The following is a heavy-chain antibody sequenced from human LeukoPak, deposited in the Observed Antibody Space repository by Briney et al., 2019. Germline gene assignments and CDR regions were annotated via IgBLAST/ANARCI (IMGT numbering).Heavy chain of an antibody. D-gene: IGHD5-18*01. CDR3: AKLVDTAMVEDAFDI. CDR1: GFTFSSYG. J-gene: IGHJ3*02. Sequence: GGSLRLSCAASGFTFSSYGMHWVRQAPGKGLEWVAVIWYDGRNKYYADSVKGRFTISRDNSKNTLYLQMNSLRAEDTAVYYCAKLVDTAMVEDAFDIWGQGTMVTVSS. CDR2: IWYDGRNK. V-gene: IGHV3-33*06.